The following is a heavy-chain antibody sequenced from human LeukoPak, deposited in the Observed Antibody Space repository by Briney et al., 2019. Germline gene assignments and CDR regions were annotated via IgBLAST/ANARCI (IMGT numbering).Heavy chain of an antibody. CDR3: ARDCSSTSCSTMDV. CDR1: GYTFTSYG. Sequence: ASVKASCKASGYTFTSYGISWVRQAPGQGLEWMGGIIPIFGTANYAQKFQGRVTITTDESTSTAYMELSSLRSEDTAVYYCARDCSSTSCSTMDVWGKGTTVTVSS. V-gene: IGHV1-69*05. J-gene: IGHJ6*03. CDR2: IIPIFGTA. D-gene: IGHD2-2*01.